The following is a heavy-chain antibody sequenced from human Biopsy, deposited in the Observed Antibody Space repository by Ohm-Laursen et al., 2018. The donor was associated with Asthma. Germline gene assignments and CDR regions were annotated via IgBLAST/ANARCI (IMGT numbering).Heavy chain of an antibody. CDR2: ITFDGSTQ. Sequence: SLRLSCSASGRHFGSYNMHWARQAPGKGLEWVAVITFDGSTQHYGDSVKGRFTISRDNSKYMLFLQMNSLRAEDTAVYYCLRDTLGYYFDIWGQGTQVTVSS. CDR3: LRDTLGYYFDI. CDR1: GRHFGSYN. J-gene: IGHJ4*02. D-gene: IGHD6-13*01. V-gene: IGHV3-30-3*01.